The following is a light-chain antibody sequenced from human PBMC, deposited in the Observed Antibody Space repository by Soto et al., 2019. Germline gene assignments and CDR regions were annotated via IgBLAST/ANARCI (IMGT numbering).Light chain of an antibody. V-gene: IGKV3-20*01. CDR3: QHYGRSPPIN. CDR1: QTVSSNH. Sequence: EVVLTQSPGTLSLSPGERATLSCRASQTVSSNHLIWYQQKPGQAPTLLIYGASSRATGIPDRFSGSASGTDFTLTISKLEPEDFAVYYCQHYGRSPPINFGQGTRLEIK. J-gene: IGKJ5*01. CDR2: GAS.